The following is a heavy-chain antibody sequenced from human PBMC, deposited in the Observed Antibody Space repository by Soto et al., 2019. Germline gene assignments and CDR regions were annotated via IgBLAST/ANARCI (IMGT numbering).Heavy chain of an antibody. CDR1: GFTFSSYG. CDR3: AKARLEGFLEWLPFDY. CDR2: ISYDGSNK. D-gene: IGHD3-3*01. J-gene: IGHJ4*02. V-gene: IGHV3-30*18. Sequence: QVQLVESGGGVVQPGRSLRLSCAASGFTFSSYGMHWVRQAPGKGLEWVAVISYDGSNKYYADSVKGRFTIFRDNSKNTIYLQMNGVRTEDTDVYYCAKARLEGFLEWLPFDYWGQGTLVTVSS.